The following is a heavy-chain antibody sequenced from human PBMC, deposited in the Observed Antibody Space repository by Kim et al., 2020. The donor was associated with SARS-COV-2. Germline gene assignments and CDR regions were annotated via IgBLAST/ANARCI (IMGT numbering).Heavy chain of an antibody. J-gene: IGHJ6*02. Sequence: SETLSLTCTVSGYSISSGYYWGWIRQPPGKGLEWIGSIYHSGSTYYNPSLKSRVTISVDTSKNQFSLKLSSVTAADTAVYYCARDHSGYDSDGMDVWGQGTTVTVSS. D-gene: IGHD5-12*01. CDR3: ARDHSGYDSDGMDV. V-gene: IGHV4-38-2*02. CDR2: IYHSGST. CDR1: GYSISSGYY.